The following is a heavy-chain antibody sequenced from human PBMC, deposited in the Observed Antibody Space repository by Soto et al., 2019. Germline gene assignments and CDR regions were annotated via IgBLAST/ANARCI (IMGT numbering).Heavy chain of an antibody. CDR3: ARDYYGSGSYPGDAFDI. J-gene: IGHJ3*02. V-gene: IGHV3-48*03. Sequence: GGSLILSCAASGFTFSSYEMNWVRQAPGKGLEWVSYISSSGSTIYYADSVKGRFTISRDNAKNSLYLQMNSLRAEDTAVYYCARDYYGSGSYPGDAFDIWGQGTMVTVSS. D-gene: IGHD3-10*01. CDR1: GFTFSSYE. CDR2: ISSSGSTI.